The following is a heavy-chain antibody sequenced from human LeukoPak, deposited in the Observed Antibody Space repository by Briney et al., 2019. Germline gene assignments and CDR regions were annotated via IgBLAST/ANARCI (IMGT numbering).Heavy chain of an antibody. D-gene: IGHD2-2*01. CDR1: GYTFTGYH. CDR3: ARDYCSSTSCLFDY. V-gene: IGHV1-2*06. CDR2: INPNSGDT. J-gene: IGHJ4*02. Sequence: PSVKLSCNASGYTFTGYHIHWVRQAPGQGLEWMGRINPNSGDTNYAQKFQGRVTMTRDTSISTAYMELSRLRSDDTAVYYCARDYCSSTSCLFDYWGQGTLVTVSS.